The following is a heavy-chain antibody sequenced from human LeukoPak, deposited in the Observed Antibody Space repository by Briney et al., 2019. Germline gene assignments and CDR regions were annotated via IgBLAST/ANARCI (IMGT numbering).Heavy chain of an antibody. J-gene: IGHJ6*02. CDR2: IYYSGST. CDR3: ARVVVVVAATAYYYYGMDV. V-gene: IGHV4-59*12. Sequence: SETLSLTCTVSGGSISSYYWSWIRQPPGKGLEWIGYIYYSGSTYYNPSLKSRVTISVDTSKNQFSLKLSSVTAADTAVYYCARVVVVVAATAYYYYGMDVWGQGTTVTVSS. CDR1: GGSISSYY. D-gene: IGHD2-15*01.